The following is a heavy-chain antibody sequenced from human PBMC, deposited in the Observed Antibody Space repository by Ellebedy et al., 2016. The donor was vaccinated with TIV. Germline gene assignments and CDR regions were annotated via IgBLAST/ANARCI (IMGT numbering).Heavy chain of an antibody. Sequence: GESLKISXAASGFTFSSYAMSWVRQAPGKGLEWVSAISGSGGSTYYADSVKGRFTISRDNSKNTLYLQMNSLRAEDTAVYYCAKPIYCSGGSCTRRDYWGQGTLVTVSS. J-gene: IGHJ4*02. CDR3: AKPIYCSGGSCTRRDY. CDR1: GFTFSSYA. V-gene: IGHV3-23*01. CDR2: ISGSGGST. D-gene: IGHD2-15*01.